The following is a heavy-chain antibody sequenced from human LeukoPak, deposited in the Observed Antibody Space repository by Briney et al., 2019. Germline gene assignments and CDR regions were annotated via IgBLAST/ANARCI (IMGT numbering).Heavy chain of an antibody. CDR1: GGTFTSYG. CDR3: ARGGSYYFYNGMDV. D-gene: IGHD1-26*01. J-gene: IGHJ6*02. Sequence: SVKVSCKASGGTFTSYGINWVRQAPGLGLEWMARIIPVVGILNYAQRFQGRVTITADNSTSTVYMELSSLRSDDTAVYYCARGGSYYFYNGMDVWGQGTTLTVSS. V-gene: IGHV1-69*04. CDR2: IIPVVGIL.